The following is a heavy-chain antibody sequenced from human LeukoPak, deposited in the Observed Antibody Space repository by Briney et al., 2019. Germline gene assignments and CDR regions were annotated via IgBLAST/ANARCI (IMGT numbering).Heavy chain of an antibody. D-gene: IGHD6-19*01. V-gene: IGHV1-2*02. CDR3: AREPERWLLDY. CDR1: GYTFTGYY. Sequence: GASVKVSCKASGYTFTGYYMHWVRQAPGQGLEWMGWINPNSGGPNYAQKFQGRVTMTRDTSISTAYMELSRLRSDDTAVYYCAREPERWLLDYWGQGTLVTVSS. J-gene: IGHJ4*02. CDR2: INPNSGGP.